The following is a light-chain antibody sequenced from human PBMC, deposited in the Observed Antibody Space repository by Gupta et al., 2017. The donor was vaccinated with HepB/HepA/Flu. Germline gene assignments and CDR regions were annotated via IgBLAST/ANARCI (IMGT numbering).Light chain of an antibody. V-gene: IGKV3-20*01. J-gene: IGKJ1*01. CDR1: QSVNSNY. CDR3: RQYGNAPRT. CDR2: GAS. Sequence: ELVLTQSPGTLSLSPGERATLSCRASQSVNSNYLAWYQQKPGQAPRLLIYGASSRATGIPDRFSGSGSGTDFTLTISRLEPEDFAVFYCRQYGNAPRTFGQGTKVEIK.